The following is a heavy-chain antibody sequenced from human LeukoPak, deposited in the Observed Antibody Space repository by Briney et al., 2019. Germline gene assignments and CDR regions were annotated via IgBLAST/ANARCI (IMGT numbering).Heavy chain of an antibody. Sequence: PGGSLRLSCVASGFTFSTYAMSWVRQAPGKGLEWVSGISNSGGTTYYRDSVKGRFTISRDNSKNTLYLQMNSLRAEDTAVYYCARDPRSSSWDFDCWGQGTLVTVSS. V-gene: IGHV3-23*01. CDR3: ARDPRSSSWDFDC. CDR2: ISNSGGTT. J-gene: IGHJ4*02. D-gene: IGHD6-13*01. CDR1: GFTFSTYA.